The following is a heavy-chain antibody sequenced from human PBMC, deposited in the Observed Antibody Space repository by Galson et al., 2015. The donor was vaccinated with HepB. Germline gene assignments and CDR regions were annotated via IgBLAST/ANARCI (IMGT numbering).Heavy chain of an antibody. CDR1: GFTFSSYA. Sequence: SLRLSCAASGFTFSSYAMSWVRQAPGKGLEWVSAIDSSGDGTYYADSVKGRFTISRDNSKNTLYLEMNSLRAEDTAVYYCAKRGILRTAGRYFDYWVQGTLLTVSS. D-gene: IGHD6-13*01. CDR3: AKRGILRTAGRYFDY. J-gene: IGHJ4*02. V-gene: IGHV3-23*01. CDR2: IDSSGDGT.